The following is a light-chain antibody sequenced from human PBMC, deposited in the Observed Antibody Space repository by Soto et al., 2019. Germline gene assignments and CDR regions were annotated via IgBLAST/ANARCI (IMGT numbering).Light chain of an antibody. CDR2: AAF. Sequence: DIQMTQSPSSLSASVGDRVTITCRASQSISSYLNWYQQKPGKAPKLLIYAAFSLQSGVPSRFSGSGSGTAFTLTISSLQPEDFATYYCQQSESTPYTFGQGTKLEIK. J-gene: IGKJ2*01. CDR1: QSISSY. V-gene: IGKV1-39*01. CDR3: QQSESTPYT.